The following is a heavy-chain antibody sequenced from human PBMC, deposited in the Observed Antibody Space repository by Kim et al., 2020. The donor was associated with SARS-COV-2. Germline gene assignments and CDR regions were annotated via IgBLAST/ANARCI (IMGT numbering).Heavy chain of an antibody. CDR1: GFTFNRYA. J-gene: IGHJ6*02. CDR3: AKGGITRDFYYSYGMDV. Sequence: GGSLRLSCEASGFTFNRYAMFWVRQAPGKGLEWVAVLSYDGRNEHYADSVKGRFTISRDNSKNTVYLQMNSLTTDDTAVYYCAKGGITRDFYYSYGMDVGGQGTTVTVSS. D-gene: IGHD3-16*01. V-gene: IGHV3-30*04. CDR2: LSYDGRNE.